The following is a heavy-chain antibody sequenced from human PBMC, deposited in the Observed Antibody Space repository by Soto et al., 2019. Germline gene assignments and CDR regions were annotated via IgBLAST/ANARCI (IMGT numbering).Heavy chain of an antibody. Sequence: PSETLSLTCTVYGGSISSYYWSWIRQPPGKGLEWIGYIYYSGSTNYNPSLKSRVTISVDTSKNQFSLKLSSVTAADTAVYYCARTSGYDSKKGLLFYFDYWGQGTLVTVSS. V-gene: IGHV4-59*01. CDR3: ARTSGYDSKKGLLFYFDY. J-gene: IGHJ4*02. D-gene: IGHD5-12*01. CDR1: GGSISSYY. CDR2: IYYSGST.